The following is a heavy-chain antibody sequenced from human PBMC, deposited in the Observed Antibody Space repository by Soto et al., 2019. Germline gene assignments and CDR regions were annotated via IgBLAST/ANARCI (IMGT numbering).Heavy chain of an antibody. CDR3: ARHWSGHSWLY. J-gene: IGHJ4*02. Sequence: QVQLVQSGAEVKKPGASVKVSCRAPGYTFTSYGISWVRQAPGQGLEWMGWISASNDNTNYAQKFQGRGTRTTDTSTSTAYIDLRSLRSDDTAVYYCARHWSGHSWLYWGQGTPVTVSS. D-gene: IGHD6-13*01. CDR1: GYTFTSYG. CDR2: ISASNDNT. V-gene: IGHV1-18*01.